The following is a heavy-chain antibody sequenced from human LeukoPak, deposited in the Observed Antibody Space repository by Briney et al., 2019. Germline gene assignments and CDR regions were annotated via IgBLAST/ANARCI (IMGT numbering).Heavy chain of an antibody. CDR1: GFVFSIYT. CDR3: ARPHYYDITDAFDI. Sequence: GGSLRLSCSASGFVFSIYTMYWVRQAPGKGLEWVAVISYDGSNKYHADSVRGRFTISRDNSKNTLYLQMNSLRAEDTAVYYCARPHYYDITDAFDIWGQGTMVTVSS. D-gene: IGHD3-22*01. CDR2: ISYDGSNK. V-gene: IGHV3-30-3*01. J-gene: IGHJ3*02.